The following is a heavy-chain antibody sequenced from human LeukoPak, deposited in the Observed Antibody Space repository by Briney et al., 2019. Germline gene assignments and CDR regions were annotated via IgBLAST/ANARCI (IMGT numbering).Heavy chain of an antibody. Sequence: ASVKVSCKASGYTFTGYYMHWVRQAPGQGLEWMGWINPNSGGTNYAQKFQGRVTMTRDTSISTAYMGLSRLRSDDTAVYYCARVQMATIRPSYYFDYWGPGTLVAVSS. V-gene: IGHV1-2*02. CDR3: ARVQMATIRPSYYFDY. J-gene: IGHJ4*02. CDR2: INPNSGGT. CDR1: GYTFTGYY. D-gene: IGHD5-24*01.